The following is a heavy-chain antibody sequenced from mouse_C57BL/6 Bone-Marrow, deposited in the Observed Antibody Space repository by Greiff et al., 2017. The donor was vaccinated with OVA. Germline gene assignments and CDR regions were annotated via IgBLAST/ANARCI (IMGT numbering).Heavy chain of an antibody. CDR2: IDPEDGET. Sequence: EVQLKQSGAELVKPGASVKLSCTASGFNIKDYYMHWVKQRTEQGLEWIGRIDPEDGETKYAPKFQGKAPITADTSSNTAYLQLSSLTSEDTAVYYCALRQLRLPYYFDYWGQGTTLTVSS. J-gene: IGHJ2*01. V-gene: IGHV14-2*01. CDR3: ALRQLRLPYYFDY. CDR1: GFNIKDYY. D-gene: IGHD3-2*02.